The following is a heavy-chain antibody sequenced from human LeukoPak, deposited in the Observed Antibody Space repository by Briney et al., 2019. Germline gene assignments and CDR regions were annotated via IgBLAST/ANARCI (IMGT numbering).Heavy chain of an antibody. V-gene: IGHV3-74*01. Sequence: GGSLRLSCAASGFTFSSYWMYWVRQAPGKGLVWVSRINSDGSRTSYADSVKGRFTISRDNAKNSLYLQMNSLRAEDTAVYYCARDSFVSSPYYGMDVWGQGTTVTVSS. J-gene: IGHJ6*02. D-gene: IGHD3-16*01. CDR3: ARDSFVSSPYYGMDV. CDR1: GFTFSSYW. CDR2: INSDGSRT.